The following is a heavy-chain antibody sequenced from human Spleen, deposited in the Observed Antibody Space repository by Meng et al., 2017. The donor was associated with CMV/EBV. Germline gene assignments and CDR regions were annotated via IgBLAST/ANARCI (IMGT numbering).Heavy chain of an antibody. V-gene: IGHV4-38-2*02. CDR1: GYSISSGYY. CDR2: IYHSGST. J-gene: IGHJ4*02. Sequence: SETLSLTCTVSGYSISSGYYWGWIRQPPGKGLEWIGSIYHSGSTYYNPSLKSRVTISVDTSKNQFSLKLSSVTAADTAVYYCARPLWFGKYHFDYWGQGTLVTVSS. D-gene: IGHD3-10*01. CDR3: ARPLWFGKYHFDY.